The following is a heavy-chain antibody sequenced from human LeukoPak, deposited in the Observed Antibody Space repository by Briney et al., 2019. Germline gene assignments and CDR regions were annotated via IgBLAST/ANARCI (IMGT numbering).Heavy chain of an antibody. Sequence: GGSLRLSCLTSGFTLSTNAMSWARQAPGKGLEWISGISGSGASTYYADSVKGRFTISRDDSRNTLYLQMNSLRGDDTAVYYCAKQLGYCSDGSCYFPYWGQGTLVTVSS. CDR2: ISGSGAST. CDR1: GFTLSTNA. CDR3: AKQLGYCSDGSCYFPY. J-gene: IGHJ4*02. D-gene: IGHD2-15*01. V-gene: IGHV3-23*01.